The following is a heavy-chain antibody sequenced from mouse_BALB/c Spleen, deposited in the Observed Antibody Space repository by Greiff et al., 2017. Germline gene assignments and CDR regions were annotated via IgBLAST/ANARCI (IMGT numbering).Heavy chain of an antibody. CDR2: ISSGGGST. Sequence: EVQLVESGGGLVKPGGSLKLSCAASGFSFSSYDMSWVRQTPEKRLEWVAYISSGGGSTYYPDTVKGRFTISRDNAKNTLYLQMSSLKSEDTAMYYCARRENYDYDVRGYAMDYWGQGTSVTVSS. CDR3: ARRENYDYDVRGYAMDY. J-gene: IGHJ4*01. D-gene: IGHD2-4*01. CDR1: GFSFSSYD. V-gene: IGHV5-12-1*01.